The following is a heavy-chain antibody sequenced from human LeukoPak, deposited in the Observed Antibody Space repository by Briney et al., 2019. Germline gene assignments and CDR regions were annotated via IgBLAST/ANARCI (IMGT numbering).Heavy chain of an antibody. D-gene: IGHD3-3*01. CDR1: GGSISSSSYY. CDR2: IYYSGST. Sequence: SETLSLTCTVSGGSISSSSYYWGWIRQPPGKGLEWIGSIYYSGSTYYNPSLKSRVTISVDTSKNQFSLKLSSVTAADTAVYYCARLVGTIFGVVTHQYYYYYMDVWGKGTMVTVSS. CDR3: ARLVGTIFGVVTHQYYYYYMDV. J-gene: IGHJ6*03. V-gene: IGHV4-39*01.